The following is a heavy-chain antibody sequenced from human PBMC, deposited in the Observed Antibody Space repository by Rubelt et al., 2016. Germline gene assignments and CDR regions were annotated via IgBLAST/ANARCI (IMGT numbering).Heavy chain of an antibody. Sequence: GGSLRLSCAASGFAITNYGMSWVRPAAGTGLGWGSYISSTITSGYYADSVKGRFTVSRDFAKKSLYLQMNILRDEGTAVYYCARGVRVLGDADVALGCWGQGTLVTVSS. V-gene: IGHV3-48*02. CDR2: ISSTITSG. J-gene: IGHJ4*02. D-gene: IGHD3-16*01. CDR1: GFAITNYG. CDR3: ARGVRVLGDADVALGC.